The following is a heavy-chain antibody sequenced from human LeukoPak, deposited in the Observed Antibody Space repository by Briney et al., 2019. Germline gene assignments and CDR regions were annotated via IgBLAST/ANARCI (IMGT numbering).Heavy chain of an antibody. J-gene: IGHJ4*02. CDR3: ASSEITIFGVVPPLLSL. CDR2: IYYSGST. V-gene: IGHV4-59*08. CDR1: GGSIDSYY. Sequence: SETLSLTCTVSGGSIDSYYWSWIRQPPGKGLEWIGYIYYSGSTNYNPSLKSRVTISVDTSKNQFSLKLSSVTAADTAVYYCASSEITIFGVVPPLLSLWGQGTLVTVSS. D-gene: IGHD3-3*01.